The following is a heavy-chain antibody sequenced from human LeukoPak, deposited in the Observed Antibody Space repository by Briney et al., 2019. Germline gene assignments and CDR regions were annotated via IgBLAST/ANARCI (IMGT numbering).Heavy chain of an antibody. CDR2: IKHSGST. V-gene: IGHV4-34*01. J-gene: IGHJ6*02. Sequence: SETLSLTCAVYGGSFSGYYWSWIRQPPGKGLEWIGEIKHSGSTNYNPSLKSRVTISVDTSKNQFSLKLSSVTAADTAVYYCARGPTHYDFWSGYYPTYYYYYGMDVWGQGTTVTVSS. D-gene: IGHD3-3*01. CDR3: ARGPTHYDFWSGYYPTYYYYYGMDV. CDR1: GGSFSGYY.